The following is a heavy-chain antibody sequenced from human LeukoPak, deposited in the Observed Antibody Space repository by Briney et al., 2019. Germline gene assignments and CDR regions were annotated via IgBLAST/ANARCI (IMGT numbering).Heavy chain of an antibody. J-gene: IGHJ4*02. CDR1: GYTFTSYY. CDR2: IIPIFGTA. D-gene: IGHD6-13*01. CDR3: ARLAAPEDY. V-gene: IGHV1-69*13. Sequence: SVKVSCKASGYTFTSYYMHWVRQAPGQGLEWMGGIIPIFGTANYAQKFQGRVTITADESTSTAYMELSSLRSEDTAVYYCARLAAPEDYWGQGTLVTVSS.